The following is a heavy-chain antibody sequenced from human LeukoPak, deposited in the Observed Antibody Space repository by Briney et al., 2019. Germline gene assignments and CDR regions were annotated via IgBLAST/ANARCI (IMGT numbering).Heavy chain of an antibody. CDR2: IYYSANA. CDR1: GDSITSAGYY. J-gene: IGHJ6*03. CDR3: ARKGDHYYYYYMDV. Sequence: SETLSLTCSVSGDSITSAGYYWGWIRQPPGKGLEWIGSIYYSANAYYNPSLKSRVTISVDTSENQFSLKLSSVTAADTAVYYCARKGDHYYYYYMDVWGKGTTVTVSS. V-gene: IGHV4-39*07. D-gene: IGHD3-10*01.